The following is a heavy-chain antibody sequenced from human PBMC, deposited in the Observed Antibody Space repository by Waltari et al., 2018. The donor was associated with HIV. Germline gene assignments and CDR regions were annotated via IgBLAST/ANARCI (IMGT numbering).Heavy chain of an antibody. CDR2: INPNNGGT. J-gene: IGHJ5*02. CDR1: GYNFRDYY. Sequence: LVQSAADVRKPGASLQVSCTASGYNFRDYYIHWVRQAPGQGLEWMGWINPNNGGTNSAQKFHDRLTMTTDTSVNTAYLDLGRLTSDDTAVYYCARGESGKKWLSPYSWFDPWGQGTLVTVSS. V-gene: IGHV1-2*02. D-gene: IGHD6-19*01. CDR3: ARGESGKKWLSPYSWFDP.